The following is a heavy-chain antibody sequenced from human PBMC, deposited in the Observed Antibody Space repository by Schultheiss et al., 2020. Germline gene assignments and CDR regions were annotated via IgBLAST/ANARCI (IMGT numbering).Heavy chain of an antibody. V-gene: IGHV4-61*08. CDR2: IYYSGST. CDR3: AREVRVSELGFDY. CDR1: GFSLSTSGMC. J-gene: IGHJ4*02. D-gene: IGHD3-10*01. Sequence: SGPTLVKPTQTLTLTCTFSGFSLSTSGMCVSWIRQPPGKGLEWIGYIYYSGSTNYNPSLKSRVTISVDTSKNQFSLKLSSVTAADTAVYYCAREVRVSELGFDYWGQGTLVTVSS.